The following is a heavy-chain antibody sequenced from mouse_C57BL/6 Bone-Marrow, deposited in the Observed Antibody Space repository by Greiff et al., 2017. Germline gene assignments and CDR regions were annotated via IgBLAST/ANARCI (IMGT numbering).Heavy chain of an antibody. V-gene: IGHV5-6*02. CDR1: GFTFSSYG. J-gene: IGHJ4*01. D-gene: IGHD1-1*01. CDR2: ISSGGSYT. CDR3: ARRRYYGSLYYYAMDY. Sequence: DVMLVESGGDLVKPGGSLKLSCAASGFTFSSYGMSWVRQTPDKRLEWVATISSGGSYTYYPDSVKGRFTISRDNAKNTLYLQMSSLKSEDTAMYYCARRRYYGSLYYYAMDYWGQGTSVTVSS.